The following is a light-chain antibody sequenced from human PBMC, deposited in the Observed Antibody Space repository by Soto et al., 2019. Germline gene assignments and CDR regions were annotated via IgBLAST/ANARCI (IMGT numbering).Light chain of an antibody. CDR1: QSVSSSY. Sequence: EIVLTQSPGTLSLSPGERATLSCRASQSVSSSYLAWYQQKPGQAPRLLIYGASSRATGIPDRFSGSGSGTDFTLTSSTLEPEDFAVYYCHQDGSSPWTFGQGTKVEIK. CDR3: HQDGSSPWT. CDR2: GAS. J-gene: IGKJ1*01. V-gene: IGKV3-20*01.